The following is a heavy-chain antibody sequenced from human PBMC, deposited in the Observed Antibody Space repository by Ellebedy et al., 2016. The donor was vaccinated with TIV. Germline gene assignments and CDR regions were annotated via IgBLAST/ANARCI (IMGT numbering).Heavy chain of an antibody. D-gene: IGHD6-19*01. Sequence: ESLKISCAASGFTFSLFTMTWIRQPPGKGLEWIGYIFYSGSTHYNPSLKSRVTISVDTSKNQFSLKLSSVTAADTAMYFCARTIAVAGTFSFDYWGQGTLVTVSS. J-gene: IGHJ4*02. V-gene: IGHV4-59*01. CDR2: IFYSGST. CDR3: ARTIAVAGTFSFDY. CDR1: GFTFSLFT.